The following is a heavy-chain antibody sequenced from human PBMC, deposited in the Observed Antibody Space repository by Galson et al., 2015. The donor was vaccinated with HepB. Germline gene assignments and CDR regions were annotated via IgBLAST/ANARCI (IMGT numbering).Heavy chain of an antibody. CDR2: TYYRSKWYN. CDR3: ARSTRGITDC. D-gene: IGHD3-10*01. CDR1: GDSVSSNSAA. V-gene: IGHV6-1*01. Sequence: CAISGDSVSSNSAAWNWIRQSPSRGLEWLGRTYYRSKWYNDYAVSLKSRVIINPDTSKNQVSLQLNSVTPEDTAVYYCARSTRGITDCWGQGTLVTVSS. J-gene: IGHJ4*02.